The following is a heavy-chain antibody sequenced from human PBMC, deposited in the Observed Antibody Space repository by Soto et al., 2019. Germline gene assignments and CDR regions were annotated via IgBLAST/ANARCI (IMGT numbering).Heavy chain of an antibody. D-gene: IGHD5-18*01. CDR1: GFTFSSYG. V-gene: IGHV3-30*18. J-gene: IGHJ4*02. CDR2: ISYDGSNK. CDR3: AKDWGVYSYVRDGYYFDY. Sequence: PGGSLRLSCAASGFTFSSYGMHWVRQAPGKGLEWVAVISYDGSNKYYADSVKGRFTISRDNSKNTLYLQMNSLRAGDTAVYYCAKDWGVYSYVRDGYYFDYWGQGTLVTVSS.